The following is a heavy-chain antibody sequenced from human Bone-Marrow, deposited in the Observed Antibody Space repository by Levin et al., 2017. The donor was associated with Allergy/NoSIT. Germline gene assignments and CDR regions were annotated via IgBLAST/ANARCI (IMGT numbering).Heavy chain of an antibody. J-gene: IGHJ4*02. CDR3: VKLSWYSSGWTTGEVVGAFDY. CDR1: GFTFSSYA. Sequence: GESLKISCSASGFTFSSYAMHWVRQAPGKGLEYVSAISSNGGSTYYADSVKGRFTISRDNSKNTLYLQMSSLRAEDTAVYYCVKLSWYSSGWTTGEVVGAFDYWGQGTLVTVSS. D-gene: IGHD6-19*01. CDR2: ISSNGGST. V-gene: IGHV3-64D*06.